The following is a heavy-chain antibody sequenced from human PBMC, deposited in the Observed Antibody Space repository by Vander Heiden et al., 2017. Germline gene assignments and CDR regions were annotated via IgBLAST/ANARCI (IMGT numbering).Heavy chain of an antibody. CDR3: AQGHSGSNWFDP. V-gene: IGHV3-23*01. D-gene: IGHD1-26*01. CDR2: ISESGDRT. J-gene: IGHJ5*02. Sequence: EMQLLESGGGSVQPGGSLSLSCAGSGFTFSAYAVSWVRQAPGKGLEWVSSISESGDRTYYADVVKGRFTISRDNSKNTLYLQMNSLKVDDTAVYYCAQGHSGSNWFDPWAQGALVTVSS. CDR1: GFTFSAYA.